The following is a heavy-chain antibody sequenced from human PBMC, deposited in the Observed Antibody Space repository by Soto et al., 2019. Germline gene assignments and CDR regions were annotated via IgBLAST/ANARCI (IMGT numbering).Heavy chain of an antibody. D-gene: IGHD5-18*01. Sequence: ASVKVSCKASGYTFTSYDINWVRQATGQGLEWMGWMNPNSANTGYAQKFQGRVTMTRNTSISTAYMELSSLRSEDTAVYYCARGDVDTAMVGDGMDVWGQGTTVTVSS. CDR3: ARGDVDTAMVGDGMDV. CDR2: MNPNSANT. V-gene: IGHV1-8*01. CDR1: GYTFTSYD. J-gene: IGHJ6*02.